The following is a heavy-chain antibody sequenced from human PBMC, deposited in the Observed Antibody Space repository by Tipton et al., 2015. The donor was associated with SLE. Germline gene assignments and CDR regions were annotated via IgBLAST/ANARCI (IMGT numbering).Heavy chain of an antibody. CDR2: IYYSGST. D-gene: IGHD5-24*01. CDR1: GGSISSYY. Sequence: TLSLTCTVSGGSISSYYWSWIRQPPGKGLEWIGSIYYSGSTYYNPSLKSRVTISVDTSKNQFSLKLSSVTAADTAVYYCARGRPQSDAFDIWGQGTMVTVSS. CDR3: ARGRPQSDAFDI. J-gene: IGHJ3*02. V-gene: IGHV4-39*07.